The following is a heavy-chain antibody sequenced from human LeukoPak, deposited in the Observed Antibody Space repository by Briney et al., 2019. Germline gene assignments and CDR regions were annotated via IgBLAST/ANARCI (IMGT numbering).Heavy chain of an antibody. V-gene: IGHV3-64*01. J-gene: IGHJ4*02. D-gene: IGHD1-14*01. CDR1: GFVFNSHF. CDR2: ISGNGGST. Sequence: GGSLRLSCAASGFVFNSHFMHWVRQAPGKGLECVAAISGNGGSTYYANSVKGRFTISRDNSKNTLYLQMGSLRGEDTALYYCAREEPAGSTDYWGQGTLVTVSS. CDR3: AREEPAGSTDY.